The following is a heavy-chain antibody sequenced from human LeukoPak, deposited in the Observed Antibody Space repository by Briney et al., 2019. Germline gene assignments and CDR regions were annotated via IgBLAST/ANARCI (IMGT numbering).Heavy chain of an antibody. CDR1: GFPFSSHW. J-gene: IGHJ4*02. CDR2: INQDGSEK. V-gene: IGHV3-7*05. D-gene: IGHD3-10*01. CDR3: ARSNREFVSGSGDY. Sequence: GGSLRLSCAASGFPFSSHWMSWVRQAPGKGLEWVANINQDGSEKYYVDSVKGRFSISRDNAKNSLYLQMNSLRAEDTAVYYCARSNREFVSGSGDYWGQGTLVTVSS.